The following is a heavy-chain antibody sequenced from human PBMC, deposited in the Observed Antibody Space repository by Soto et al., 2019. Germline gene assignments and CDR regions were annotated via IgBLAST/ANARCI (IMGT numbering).Heavy chain of an antibody. D-gene: IGHD1-1*01. CDR1: GFIFRDWF. Sequence: LVESGGALVKPGGSLRLSCAASGFIFRDWFMSWLRQAPGKGLEWISYISNDSGRAPRYADSVKGRFTISRDNAKNSMLLQMNNLTVEDTAVYYCAKENWSTPDSWGQGTLVTVSS. J-gene: IGHJ4*02. CDR3: AKENWSTPDS. CDR2: ISNDSGRAP. V-gene: IGHV3-11*01.